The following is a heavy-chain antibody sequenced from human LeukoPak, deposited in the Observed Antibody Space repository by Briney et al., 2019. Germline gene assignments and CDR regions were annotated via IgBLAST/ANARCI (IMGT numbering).Heavy chain of an antibody. V-gene: IGHV1-69*06. CDR2: IIPIFDTA. CDR3: ARGKVDIYYYSYMDV. CDR1: GGTFSSYA. D-gene: IGHD5-12*01. J-gene: IGHJ6*03. Sequence: ASVKVSCKASGGTFSSYAISWVRQAPGQGLEWMGGIIPIFDTANYAQKFQGRVTITADKSTSTAYMELSSLRPEDTAVYFCARGKVDIYYYSYMDVWGKGTTVTVS.